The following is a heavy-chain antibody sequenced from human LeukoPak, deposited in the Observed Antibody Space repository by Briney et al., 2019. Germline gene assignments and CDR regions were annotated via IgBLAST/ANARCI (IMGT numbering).Heavy chain of an antibody. V-gene: IGHV3-9*03. D-gene: IGHD2-8*02. J-gene: IGHJ3*02. CDR3: AKDEFVASDFTGAFDI. CDR1: GFTFDDYA. CDR2: ISWNSVTI. Sequence: GRSLRLSCAASGFTFDDYAMHWVRQAPGKGLEWVSGISWNSVTIVYADPVKGRFTISRDNAKNSLYLQMNSLRAEDMALYYCAKDEFVASDFTGAFDIWGQGTMVTVSS.